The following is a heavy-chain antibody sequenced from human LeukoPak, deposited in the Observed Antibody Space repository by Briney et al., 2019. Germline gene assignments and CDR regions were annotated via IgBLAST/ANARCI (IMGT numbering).Heavy chain of an antibody. J-gene: IGHJ4*02. CDR3: ARGDQFNYGSGSDYFDY. CDR2: MNPNSGNT. Sequence: ASVKVSCKASGYTFTSYDINWVRQATGQGLEWMGWMNPNSGNTGYAQKFQGRVTITRNTSISTAYMELSSLRSEDTAVYYCARGDQFNYGSGSDYFDYWGQGTLVTASS. D-gene: IGHD3-10*01. CDR1: GYTFTSYD. V-gene: IGHV1-8*03.